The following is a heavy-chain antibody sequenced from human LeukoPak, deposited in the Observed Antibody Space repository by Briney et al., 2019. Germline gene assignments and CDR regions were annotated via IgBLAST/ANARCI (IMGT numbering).Heavy chain of an antibody. CDR1: GFTVSSNY. J-gene: IGHJ6*02. CDR2: IYSGGNT. V-gene: IGHV3-66*01. D-gene: IGHD2-15*01. CDR3: ARTPMFYFYGMDV. Sequence: PGGSLRLSCAASGFTVSSNYMSWVRQAPGKGLGWVSVIYSGGNTYYADSVKGRFTISRDNSKNTLYLQMNSLRAEDTAVYYCARTPMFYFYGMDVWGQGTTVTVSS.